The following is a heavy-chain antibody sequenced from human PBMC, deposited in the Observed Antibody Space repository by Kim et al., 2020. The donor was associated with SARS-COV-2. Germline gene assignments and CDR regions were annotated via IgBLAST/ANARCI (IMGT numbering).Heavy chain of an antibody. CDR3: ARDMGGWGLLLGY. V-gene: IGHV3-30*04. D-gene: IGHD1-26*01. CDR2: ISSDGSNQ. CDR1: GFTLSSYA. J-gene: IGHJ4*02. Sequence: GGSLRLSCAASGFTLSSYAMYWVRQAPGKGLEWVAFISSDGSNQYYADSVKGRFTISRDSSKNTLYLQMNTLRAEDTAVYFCARDMGGWGLLLGYWGQGTLVTVSS.